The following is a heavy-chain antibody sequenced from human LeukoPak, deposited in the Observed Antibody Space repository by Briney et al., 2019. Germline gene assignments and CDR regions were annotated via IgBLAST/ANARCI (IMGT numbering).Heavy chain of an antibody. CDR3: TTLIAAPGSGAPFDY. V-gene: IGHV4-38-2*01. CDR2: IYHSGNT. Sequence: SETLSLTCAVSGYSISSGYYWGWVRQPPGKGLEWIANIYHSGNTYYNPSLSNRVTISVDTSMNHFSLKLTSVTAADTAVYYCTTLIAAPGSGAPFDYWGQGILVTVSS. D-gene: IGHD6-13*01. CDR1: GYSISSGYY. J-gene: IGHJ4*02.